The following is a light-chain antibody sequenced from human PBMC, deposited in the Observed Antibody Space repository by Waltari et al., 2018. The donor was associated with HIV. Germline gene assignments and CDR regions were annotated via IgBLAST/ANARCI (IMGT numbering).Light chain of an antibody. CDR1: SGRIARTS. CDR2: EDH. J-gene: IGLJ3*02. V-gene: IGLV6-57*04. Sequence: NFMLTQPPAVSGSRRKAVTISCTRSSGRIARTSLPWYQPRPGSAPVAVIFEDHQRPSGVPDRFSASIDSSSNSASLTISGLQTEDEADYYCQSYDSSNLVAWVFGTGTKLTVL. CDR3: QSYDSSNLVAWV.